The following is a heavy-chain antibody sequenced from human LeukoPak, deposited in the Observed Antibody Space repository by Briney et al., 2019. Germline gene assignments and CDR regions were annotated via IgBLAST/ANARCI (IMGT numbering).Heavy chain of an antibody. D-gene: IGHD3-3*01. CDR2: IYTSGST. J-gene: IGHJ5*02. V-gene: IGHV4-4*07. CDR3: ARNIGDYDFWSGYEIQWSDP. CDR1: GGSISSYY. Sequence: SETLSLTCTVSGGSISSYYWSWIRQPAGKGLEWIGRIYTSGSTNYNPSLKSRVTMSVDTSKNQFSLKLSSVTAADTAVYYCARNIGDYDFWSGYEIQWSDPWGQGTLVTVSS.